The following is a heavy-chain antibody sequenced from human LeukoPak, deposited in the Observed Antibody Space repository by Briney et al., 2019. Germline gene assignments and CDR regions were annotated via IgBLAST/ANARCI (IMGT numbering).Heavy chain of an antibody. V-gene: IGHV3-21*01. CDR3: ARGREEDSYSFGLDV. CDR1: GFDFSNYA. CDR2: ISSTNTYI. D-gene: IGHD3-10*01. Sequence: YPGGSLRLSCAASGFDFSNYATTWVRQAPGKGLEWVSSISSTNTYIYYADSVKGRFTVSRDNAKNSVSLQMDSLRADDTALYFCARGREEDSYSFGLDVWGLGTAVTVSS. J-gene: IGHJ6*02.